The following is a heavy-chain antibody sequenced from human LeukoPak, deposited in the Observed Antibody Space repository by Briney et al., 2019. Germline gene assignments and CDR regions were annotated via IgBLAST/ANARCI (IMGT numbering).Heavy chain of an antibody. J-gene: IGHJ4*02. CDR1: GGSISNYY. CDR3: ARVDTSGWHYFDD. Sequence: SETLSLTCTVSGGSISNYYWSWIRQPAGKGLEWIGHIYTSASTNYNPSLKSRVTMSVDTSKNQFSLGLNSVTAADTAAYYCARVDTSGWHYFDDWGQGTLVTVSS. D-gene: IGHD6-19*01. V-gene: IGHV4-4*07. CDR2: IYTSAST.